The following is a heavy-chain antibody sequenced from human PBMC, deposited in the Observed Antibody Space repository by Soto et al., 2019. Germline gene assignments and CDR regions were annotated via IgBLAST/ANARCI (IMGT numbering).Heavy chain of an antibody. CDR1: GFTVINTY. CDR3: AKRQRVDS. CDR2: IYSDGRT. Sequence: PGGSLRLSCAASGFTVINTYMSWGRQAPGKGLEGGSIIYSDGRTFYADSVKVRFTISRDNSKNTLFLQMKSLREEDTAVSYCAKRQRVDSWGQGTLVTVSS. V-gene: IGHV3-53*01. J-gene: IGHJ4*02. D-gene: IGHD6-25*01.